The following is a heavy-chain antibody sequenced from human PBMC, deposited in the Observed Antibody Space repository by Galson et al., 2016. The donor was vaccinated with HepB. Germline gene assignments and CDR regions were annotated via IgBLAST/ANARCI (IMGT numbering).Heavy chain of an antibody. Sequence: SVKVSCKASGYRFSTYDMTWVRQAPGQGLEWMGWISGENGNTKYAQNLQGRVTLTTDTSTRTAYMELRSLRFDDRAVYYCARDSKWYNWNGEEGNVFDFLGQGTMLIVSS. J-gene: IGHJ3*01. CDR2: ISGENGNT. V-gene: IGHV1-18*01. D-gene: IGHD1-20*01. CDR3: ARDSKWYNWNGEEGNVFDF. CDR1: GYRFSTYD.